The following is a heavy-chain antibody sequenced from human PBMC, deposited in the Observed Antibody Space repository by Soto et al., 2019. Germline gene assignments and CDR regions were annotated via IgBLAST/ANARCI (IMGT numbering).Heavy chain of an antibody. CDR1: GFTFSSYS. Sequence: GGSLRLSCAASGFTFSSYSMNWVRQAPGKGLEWVSSISSSSSYIYYADSVKGRFTISRDNAKNSLYLQMTSLRAEDTAVYYCARDPNPDYYDSSGYYGSPNPWGQGTLVTVSS. CDR3: ARDPNPDYYDSSGYYGSPNP. V-gene: IGHV3-21*01. D-gene: IGHD3-22*01. CDR2: ISSSSSYI. J-gene: IGHJ5*02.